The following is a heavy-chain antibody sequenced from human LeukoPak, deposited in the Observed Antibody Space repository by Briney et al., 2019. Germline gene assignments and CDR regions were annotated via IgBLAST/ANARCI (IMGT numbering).Heavy chain of an antibody. CDR1: GDSISDNY. V-gene: IGHV4-4*07. D-gene: IGHD2-15*01. CDR3: ARGRGYCGDYSCTNWFDT. J-gene: IGHJ5*02. CDR2: IYGGRRT. Sequence: SETLSLTCIVSGDSISDNYWTWLREPAGKGLERIGRIYGGRRTTYNPTLKSRVTMSVDTSTNQFSLNLSSVTAADTAMYYCARGRGYCGDYSCTNWFDTWGQGTVVTVSS.